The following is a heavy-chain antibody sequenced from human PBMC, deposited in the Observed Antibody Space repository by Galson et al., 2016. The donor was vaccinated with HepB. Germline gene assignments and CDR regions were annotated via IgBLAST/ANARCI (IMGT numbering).Heavy chain of an antibody. CDR2: INGDGDKT. D-gene: IGHD6-6*01. V-gene: IGHV3-23*01. CDR1: GFTVRHYA. CDR3: AREMVTGSSSAYYYAMGV. Sequence: SLRLSCAAAGFTVRHYAMSWVRQAPGKGLQWVSSINGDGDKTKYADSVKGRFTISRDNSKNSLVLQMNGLSVDDTALYYCAREMVTGSSSAYYYAMGVWGRGTTVTVSS. J-gene: IGHJ6*02.